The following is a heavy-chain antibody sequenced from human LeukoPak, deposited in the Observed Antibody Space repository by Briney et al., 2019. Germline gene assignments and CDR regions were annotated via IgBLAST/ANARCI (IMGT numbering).Heavy chain of an antibody. CDR2: IYSSGST. CDR3: TTLYGDYSRYFDY. V-gene: IGHV4-4*07. D-gene: IGHD4-17*01. CDR1: GGSIIRYY. Sequence: PSETLSLTCTVSGGSIIRYYWSWIRQPAGKGLEVIGRIYSSGSTNYNPSLESRVTMSIDTSKNQFSLNLSSVTAADTAVYYCTTLYGDYSRYFDYWGQGTLVTVSS. J-gene: IGHJ4*02.